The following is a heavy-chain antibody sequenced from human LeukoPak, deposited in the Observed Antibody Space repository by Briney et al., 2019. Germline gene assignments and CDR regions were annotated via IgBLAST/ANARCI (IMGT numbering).Heavy chain of an antibody. CDR1: GFTFSSYW. CDR3: ARGRSYYDTTLRRAFDI. J-gene: IGHJ3*02. Sequence: PGGSLTLSCAASGFTFSSYWMHWVRQAPGKGLVWVSRINSDGSSTSYADSVKGRFTIPRDNAKNTLYLQMNSLRAEDTAVYYCARGRSYYDTTLRRAFDIWGQGTMVTVSS. D-gene: IGHD3-22*01. CDR2: INSDGSST. V-gene: IGHV3-74*01.